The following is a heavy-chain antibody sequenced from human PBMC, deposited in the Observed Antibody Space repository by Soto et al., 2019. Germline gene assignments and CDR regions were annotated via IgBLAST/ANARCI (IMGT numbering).Heavy chain of an antibody. V-gene: IGHV4-59*01. CDR1: GGSISSYY. J-gene: IGHJ4*02. CDR2: IYYSGST. D-gene: IGHD4-17*01. Sequence: SETLSLTCTVSGGSISSYYWSWIRQPPGKGLEWIGYIYYSGSTDYNPSLKSRVTISVDTSKNQFSLKLSSVTAADTAVYYCARRYGASFDYWGQGTLVTVSS. CDR3: ARRYGASFDY.